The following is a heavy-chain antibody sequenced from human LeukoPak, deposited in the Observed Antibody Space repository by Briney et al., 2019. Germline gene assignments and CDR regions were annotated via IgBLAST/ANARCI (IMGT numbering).Heavy chain of an antibody. CDR3: ARAVSYYDSSGYHRGDYFDF. J-gene: IGHJ4*02. Sequence: EASVKVSCKASGYTFTGYYMHWVRQAPGQGLEWMGWINPNSGGTNYAQKFQGRVTMTRDTSISTAYMELSRLRSDDTAVYYCARAVSYYDSSGYHRGDYFDFWGQGTLVTVSS. CDR2: INPNSGGT. D-gene: IGHD3-22*01. CDR1: GYTFTGYY. V-gene: IGHV1-2*02.